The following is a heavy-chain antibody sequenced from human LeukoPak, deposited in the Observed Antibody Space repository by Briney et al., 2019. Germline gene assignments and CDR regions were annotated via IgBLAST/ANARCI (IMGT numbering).Heavy chain of an antibody. CDR3: ARFSTVTTSY. CDR2: IYYSGST. Sequence: SETLSLTCSVSGGSISSSSYYWGWIRQPPWKGLEWIGSIYYSGSTYYNPSLKSRVTISVDTSKNQLSLKLSSVTAADTAVYYCARFSTVTTSYWGQGTLVTVSS. CDR1: GGSISSSSYY. V-gene: IGHV4-39*01. J-gene: IGHJ4*02. D-gene: IGHD4-17*01.